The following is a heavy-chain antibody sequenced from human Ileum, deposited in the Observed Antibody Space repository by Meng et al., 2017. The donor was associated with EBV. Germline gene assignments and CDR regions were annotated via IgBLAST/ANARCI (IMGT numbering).Heavy chain of an antibody. V-gene: IGHV4-34*01. CDR3: ARYGRCNGNSFYCFDP. CDR1: GGSFNDYY. CDR2: IDQSGYT. J-gene: IGHJ5*02. D-gene: IGHD4-23*01. Sequence: PWGTGLLKPSETLSLTCAVYGGSFNDYYWTWLRQPPGKGLEWIGEIDQSGYTKFNPSLSSRATISRDTSNNQFSLRLNSVTAADTALYYCARYGRCNGNSFYCFDPWGQGTLVTVSS.